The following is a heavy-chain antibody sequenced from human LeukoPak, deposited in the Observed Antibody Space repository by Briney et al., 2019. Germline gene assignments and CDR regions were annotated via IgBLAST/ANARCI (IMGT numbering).Heavy chain of an antibody. Sequence: SETLSLTCAVYGGSFGGYYWSWIRQPPGKGLEWIGEINHSGSTNYNPSLKSRVTISVDTSKNQFSLKLSSVTAADTAVYYCARRDIVVVPAARWFDPWGQGTLVTVSS. V-gene: IGHV4-34*01. CDR2: INHSGST. D-gene: IGHD2-2*01. CDR3: ARRDIVVVPAARWFDP. J-gene: IGHJ5*02. CDR1: GGSFGGYY.